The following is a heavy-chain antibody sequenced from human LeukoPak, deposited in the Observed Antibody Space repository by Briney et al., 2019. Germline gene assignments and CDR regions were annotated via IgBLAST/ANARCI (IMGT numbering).Heavy chain of an antibody. V-gene: IGHV4-61*02. CDR3: AREGAPRLPGFGRFDP. CDR1: GGSISSGSYY. J-gene: IGHJ5*02. CDR2: IYTSGST. D-gene: IGHD6-6*01. Sequence: ASETLSLTCTVSGGSISSGSYYWSWIRQPAGEGLEWIGRIYTSGSTNYNPSLKSRVTISVDTSKNQFSLKLSSVTAADTAVYYCAREGAPRLPGFGRFDPWGQGTLVTVSS.